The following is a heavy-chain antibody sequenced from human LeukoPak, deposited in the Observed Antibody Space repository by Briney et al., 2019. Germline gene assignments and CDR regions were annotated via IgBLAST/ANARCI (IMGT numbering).Heavy chain of an antibody. CDR3: TTDIAQVGCLATGTNGVCYGNY. CDR2: IFPSGDEI. J-gene: IGHJ4*02. D-gene: IGHD2-8*01. Sequence: GGSLRLSCAASGFTFSTFAMIWVRQPPGKGLEWVSSIFPSGDEIHYADSVRGRFTIFRDNSKSTLSLQMNSLKTEDTAVYYCTTDIAQVGCLATGTNGVCYGNYWGQGTLVTVSS. V-gene: IGHV3-23*01. CDR1: GFTFSTFA.